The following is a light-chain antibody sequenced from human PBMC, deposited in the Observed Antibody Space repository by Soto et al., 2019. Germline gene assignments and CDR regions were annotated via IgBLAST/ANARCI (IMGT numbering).Light chain of an antibody. CDR1: QSIGRS. Sequence: DIQMTQSPSSLSASVGDRVTITCRASQSIGRSLNWYQQKPGKVPKLLIYAASSLQSGVPSKFSGSGSGTDFTLTISSLHAEDFATYYCQQSDKIPYIFGQGTKLEMK. V-gene: IGKV1-39*01. CDR3: QQSDKIPYI. J-gene: IGKJ2*01. CDR2: AAS.